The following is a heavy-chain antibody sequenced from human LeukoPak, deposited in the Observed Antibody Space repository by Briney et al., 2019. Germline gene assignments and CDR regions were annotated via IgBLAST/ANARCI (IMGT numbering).Heavy chain of an antibody. D-gene: IGHD6-6*01. V-gene: IGHV4-39*07. CDR3: ARDFSSSSTVYYYYYMDV. CDR1: GGSISSRNYY. Sequence: SETLSLTCTFSGGSISSRNYYWGWIRQPPGKGLEWIGSIYYSGSTYYNPSLKSRVTISVDTSKNQFSLKLSSVTAADTAIYYCARDFSSSSTVYYYYYMDVWGKGTTVTVSS. CDR2: IYYSGST. J-gene: IGHJ6*03.